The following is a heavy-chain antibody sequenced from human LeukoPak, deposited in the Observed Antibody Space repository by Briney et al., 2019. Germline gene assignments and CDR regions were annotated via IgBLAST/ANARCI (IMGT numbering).Heavy chain of an antibody. Sequence: SGTLRLTCTASGGIINGYCWSWIRQAPGKGLEWIAPIFYTGSTNYNPPLKSRVTISEDTSKNQFSLKLTSVTAADTAVYFCARHREYYESSGYGTSFDYWGQGTLVTVSS. J-gene: IGHJ4*02. CDR1: GGIINGYC. V-gene: IGHV4-59*08. D-gene: IGHD3-22*01. CDR2: IFYTGST. CDR3: ARHREYYESSGYGTSFDY.